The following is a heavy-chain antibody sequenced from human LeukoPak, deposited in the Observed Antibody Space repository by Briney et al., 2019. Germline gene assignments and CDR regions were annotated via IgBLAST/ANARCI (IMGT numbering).Heavy chain of an antibody. V-gene: IGHV1-2*02. CDR3: ARGPYTGRGAFDI. CDR1: GCTFTGYY. D-gene: IGHD5-18*01. J-gene: IGHJ3*02. CDR2: MNPNSGGT. Sequence: ASVKVSCKASGCTFTGYYVHWVRQAPGQGLERMGWMNPNSGGTVYAQKFQGRVTMTRATSISTAYMEVSRLGSDDTAVYYCARGPYTGRGAFDIWGQGTMVTVSS.